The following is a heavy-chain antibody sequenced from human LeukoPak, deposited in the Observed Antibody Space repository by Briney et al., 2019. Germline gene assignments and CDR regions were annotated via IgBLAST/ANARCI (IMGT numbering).Heavy chain of an antibody. V-gene: IGHV1-46*01. J-gene: IGHJ6*02. Sequence: ASVKVSCKASGYTFTSYYMHWVRQAPGQGLEWMGIINPSGDSTSYAQKFQGRVTMTRDTSTSTVYMELSSLRSEDTAVYYCARGSGSSIYYYYYGMDVWGQGTTVTVSS. CDR1: GYTFTSYY. CDR2: INPSGDST. CDR3: ARGSGSSIYYYYYGMDV. D-gene: IGHD3-10*01.